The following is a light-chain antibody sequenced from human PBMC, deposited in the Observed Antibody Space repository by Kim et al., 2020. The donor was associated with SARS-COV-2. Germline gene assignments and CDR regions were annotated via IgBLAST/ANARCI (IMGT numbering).Light chain of an antibody. CDR2: GKN. J-gene: IGLJ3*02. CDR3: NSRDSSGNHLV. V-gene: IGLV3-19*01. Sequence: MGQTVRITCQGDSLRSYYASWYQQKPGQAPVLVIYGKNNRPSGIPDRFSGSSSGNTASLTITGAQAEDEADYYCNSRDSSGNHLVFGGGTQLTVL. CDR1: SLRSYY.